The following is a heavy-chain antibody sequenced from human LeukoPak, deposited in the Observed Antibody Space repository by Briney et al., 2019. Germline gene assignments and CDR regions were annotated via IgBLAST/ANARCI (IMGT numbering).Heavy chain of an antibody. J-gene: IGHJ3*02. Sequence: SQTLSLTCTVSGGSISSGGYYWSWIRQHPGKGLEWIGYIYYSGSTNYNPSLKSRVTISVDTSKNQFSLKLSSVTAADTAVYYCARSGMEGDSSGPGDAFDIWGQGTMVTVSS. CDR3: ARSGMEGDSSGPGDAFDI. D-gene: IGHD3-22*01. V-gene: IGHV4-31*03. CDR2: IYYSGST. CDR1: GGSISSGGYY.